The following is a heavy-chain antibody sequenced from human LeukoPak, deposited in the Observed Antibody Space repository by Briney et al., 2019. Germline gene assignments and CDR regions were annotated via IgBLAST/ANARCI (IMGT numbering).Heavy chain of an antibody. Sequence: GGSLRLSCAASGFTFRRYWMSWARQASGKGLEWVANIKKDGREKYYVDSVKARFTNSRDNANNSLYLQMSSLRAEVTVVDYCVGLGENYWGQGTLVTVSS. CDR1: GFTFRRYW. J-gene: IGHJ4*02. D-gene: IGHD3-10*01. CDR3: VGLGENY. CDR2: IKKDGREK. V-gene: IGHV3-7*02.